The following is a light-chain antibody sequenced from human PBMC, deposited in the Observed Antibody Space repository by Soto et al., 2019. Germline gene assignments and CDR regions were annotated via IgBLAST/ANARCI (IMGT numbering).Light chain of an antibody. CDR3: QHSLSVTRT. CDR1: QNIRTY. V-gene: IGKV1-39*01. CDR2: AAS. Sequence: DIQMTQSSPFLSASVGDIVTITSGASQNIRTYLTWYQQKPGKAPTVLIYAASTLQRGAPSRFSRSKIWIYYGLTIPGLQPEDSATYYCQHSLSVTRTFGIGPTVDIK. J-gene: IGKJ4*01.